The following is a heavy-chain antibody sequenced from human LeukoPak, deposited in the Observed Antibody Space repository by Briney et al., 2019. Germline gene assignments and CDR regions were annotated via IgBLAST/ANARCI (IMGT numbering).Heavy chain of an antibody. CDR3: ARGSGWPHFDY. CDR2: TYYKSAWYN. D-gene: IGHD6-19*01. Sequence: SQTLSLTCAISGDSVSRDSIAWNWIRQSPSRGLEWLGRTYYKSAWYNDYAVHMKSRITISPDTSKNQFSLQLNSVTPDDTAVYYCARGSGWPHFDYWGQGILVTVSS. CDR1: GDSVSRDSIA. J-gene: IGHJ4*02. V-gene: IGHV6-1*01.